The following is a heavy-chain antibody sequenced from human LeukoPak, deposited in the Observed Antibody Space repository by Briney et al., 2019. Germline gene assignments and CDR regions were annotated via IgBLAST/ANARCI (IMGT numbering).Heavy chain of an antibody. CDR1: GFTVSSNF. J-gene: IGHJ6*03. CDR3: ARDGYGYNYMDV. Sequence: PGGSLRLSCAASGFTVSSNFVSWVRQAPGKGLEWVSVIYSGGTTYYADSVKGRFTISRDNSKNTLYLQMNSLRAEDTAVYYCARDGYGYNYMDVWGKGTAVTVSS. D-gene: IGHD1-1*01. V-gene: IGHV3-53*01. CDR2: IYSGGTT.